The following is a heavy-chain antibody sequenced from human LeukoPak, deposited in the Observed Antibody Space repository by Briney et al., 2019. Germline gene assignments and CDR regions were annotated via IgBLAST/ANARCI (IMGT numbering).Heavy chain of an antibody. Sequence: ASVKVSCKASGYTFTGYYMHWVRQAPGQGLEWMGWINPNSGGTNYAQKLQGRVTMTRDTSISTAYMELSRLRSDDTAVYYCARPSAPSYGDYGTDAFDIWGQGTMVTVSS. CDR2: INPNSGGT. J-gene: IGHJ3*02. V-gene: IGHV1-2*02. CDR1: GYTFTGYY. CDR3: ARPSAPSYGDYGTDAFDI. D-gene: IGHD4-17*01.